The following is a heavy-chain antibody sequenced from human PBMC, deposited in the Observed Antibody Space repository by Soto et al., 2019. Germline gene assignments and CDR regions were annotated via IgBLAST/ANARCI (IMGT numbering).Heavy chain of an antibody. J-gene: IGHJ5*02. V-gene: IGHV4-30-2*01. D-gene: IGHD1-26*01. CDR1: GGSISSDGYS. Sequence: SETLSLTCTVSGGSISSDGYSWSWLRQPPGKDREWIGYIFHSGNTYYNPSLKSRVSLSVDRSNNQFSLDLSYGTAADTAVDYCAREIGSYCGLALREWFDPWGQGTLVTV. CDR2: IFHSGNT. CDR3: AREIGSYCGLALREWFDP.